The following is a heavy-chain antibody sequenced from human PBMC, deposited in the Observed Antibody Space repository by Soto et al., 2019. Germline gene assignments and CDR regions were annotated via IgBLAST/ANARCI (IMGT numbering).Heavy chain of an antibody. D-gene: IGHD6-6*01. V-gene: IGHV3-48*03. CDR3: ARDHRKEYSSSSGHWYFDL. CDR1: GFTFSSYE. Sequence: GGSLRLSCAASGFTFSSYEMNWVRRAPGKGLEWVSYISSSGSTIYYADSVKGRFTISRDNAKNSLYLQMNSLRAEDTAVYYCARDHRKEYSSSSGHWYFDLWGRGTLVTVSS. CDR2: ISSSGSTI. J-gene: IGHJ2*01.